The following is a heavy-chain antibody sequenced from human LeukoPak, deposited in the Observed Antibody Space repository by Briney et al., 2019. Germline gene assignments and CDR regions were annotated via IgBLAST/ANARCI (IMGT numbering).Heavy chain of an antibody. CDR2: INPNSGGT. Sequence: ASVKVSCKASGYTFTGYYMHWVRQAPGQGLEWMGWINPNSGGTNYAQKFQGRATMTRDTSISTAYMELSRLRSDDTAVYYCARVSTYYDFWSGYRLGYWGQGTLVTVSS. J-gene: IGHJ4*02. D-gene: IGHD3-3*01. CDR1: GYTFTGYY. CDR3: ARVSTYYDFWSGYRLGY. V-gene: IGHV1-2*02.